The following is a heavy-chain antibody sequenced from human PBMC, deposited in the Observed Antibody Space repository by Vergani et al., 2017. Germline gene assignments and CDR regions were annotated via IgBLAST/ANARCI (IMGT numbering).Heavy chain of an antibody. CDR2: IIPILGIA. D-gene: IGHD1-26*01. Sequence: QVQLVQSGAEVKKPGSSVKVSCKASGGTFSSYAISWVRQAPGQGLEWMGRIIPILGIANYAQKFQGRVTITADKSTSTAYMELSSLRSEDTAVYYCARDQGVGATYYYYYMDVWGKGTTVTVSS. CDR1: GGTFSSYA. J-gene: IGHJ6*03. V-gene: IGHV1-69*04. CDR3: ARDQGVGATYYYYYMDV.